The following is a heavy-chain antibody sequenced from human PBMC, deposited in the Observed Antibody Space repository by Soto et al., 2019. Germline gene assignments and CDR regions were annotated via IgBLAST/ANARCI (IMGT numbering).Heavy chain of an antibody. CDR2: SNSDGRST. CDR3: ARETSSWSLDY. J-gene: IGHJ4*01. D-gene: IGHD6-13*01. CDR1: GFTFSTYW. V-gene: IGHV3-74*01. Sequence: GGSLRFSCAASGFTFSTYWMHWVRQAPGKGLVWVSRSNSDGRSTDHADSVKGRFTISRDNAKNTLYLQMNSLRVEDTAVYYCARETSSWSLDYWGHGMLVTVSS.